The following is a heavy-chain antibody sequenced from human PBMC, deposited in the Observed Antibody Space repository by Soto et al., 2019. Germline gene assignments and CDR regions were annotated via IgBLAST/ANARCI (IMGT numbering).Heavy chain of an antibody. J-gene: IGHJ4*02. CDR1: GYTFTEYD. Sequence: ASLKVSCKTSGYTFTEYDINWVRQAPGQGPEYMGWVSPENKNAGYAPQFRGRVSMTTDTTISTAYLEVTNLTYEDTAVYYCEVTTGYWGQGTMVTVSS. V-gene: IGHV1-8*01. D-gene: IGHD1-1*01. CDR3: EVTTGY. CDR2: VSPENKNA.